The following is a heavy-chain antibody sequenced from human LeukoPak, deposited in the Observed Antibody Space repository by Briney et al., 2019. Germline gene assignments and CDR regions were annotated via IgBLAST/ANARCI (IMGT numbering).Heavy chain of an antibody. Sequence: PGGSLRLSCAASGFTFSSYGMHWVRQAPGKGLEWVAFIRYDGSNKYYADSVKGRFTISRDNAKNSLYLQMNSLRAEDTAVYYCAKDGIVVVPAASKNYFDYWGQGTLVTVSS. V-gene: IGHV3-30*02. CDR1: GFTFSSYG. D-gene: IGHD2-2*01. CDR2: IRYDGSNK. CDR3: AKDGIVVVPAASKNYFDY. J-gene: IGHJ4*02.